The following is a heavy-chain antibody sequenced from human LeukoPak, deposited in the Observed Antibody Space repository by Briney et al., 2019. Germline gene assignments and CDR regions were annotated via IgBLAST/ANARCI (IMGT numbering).Heavy chain of an antibody. Sequence: GGSLRLSCAASGFTFSSDSMNWVRQGPGKGLEWVSSISSSTSYIHYADSVKGRFTISRDNAKNSLYLQMNSLRAEDTAVYHCAREYPRGAAAPDYWGQGTLVTVSS. J-gene: IGHJ4*02. CDR1: GFTFSSDS. V-gene: IGHV3-21*01. D-gene: IGHD6-13*01. CDR2: ISSSTSYI. CDR3: AREYPRGAAAPDY.